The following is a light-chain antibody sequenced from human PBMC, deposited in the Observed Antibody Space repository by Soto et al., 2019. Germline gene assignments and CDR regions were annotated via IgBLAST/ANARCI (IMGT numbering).Light chain of an antibody. Sequence: EIVLTQSQATLSLSPGERATLSCRASQSVSSYLAWYQLKPGQAPRLLIYDASNRATGIPARLSGSGSGPDYTLTINSLEPEDCAVYYSQQRSNWPPTFGGGTKVEIK. V-gene: IGKV3-11*01. J-gene: IGKJ4*01. CDR3: QQRSNWPPT. CDR1: QSVSSY. CDR2: DAS.